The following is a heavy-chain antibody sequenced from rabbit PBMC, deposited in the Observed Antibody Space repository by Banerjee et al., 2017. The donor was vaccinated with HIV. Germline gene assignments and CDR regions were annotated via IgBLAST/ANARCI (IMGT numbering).Heavy chain of an antibody. Sequence: QSLEESGGDLVKPGGSLTLTCTASGFSFSSSYYMCWVRQAPGKGLELIACIYTSSGSTWYASWVNGRFTISRSTSLNTVTLQLNSLTAADTATYFCVRGSISGTDYNLWGPGTLVTVS. CDR3: VRGSISGTDYNL. CDR1: GFSFSSSYY. D-gene: IGHD1-1*01. V-gene: IGHV1S43*01. CDR2: IYTSSGST. J-gene: IGHJ4*01.